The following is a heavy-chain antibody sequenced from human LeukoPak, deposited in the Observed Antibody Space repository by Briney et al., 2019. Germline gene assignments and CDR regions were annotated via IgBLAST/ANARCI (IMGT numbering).Heavy chain of an antibody. CDR3: ARMFYAMSYFDY. D-gene: IGHD2-8*01. CDR2: INHSGST. V-gene: IGHV4-34*01. CDR1: GGSFSGYY. Sequence: SETLSLTCAVYGGSFSGYYWSWIRQPPGKGLEWIGAINHSGSTNYNPSLRSRVTVSVHTSKNQLSLKLSSVTAADTAVYYCARMFYAMSYFDYWGQGTLVTVSS. J-gene: IGHJ4*02.